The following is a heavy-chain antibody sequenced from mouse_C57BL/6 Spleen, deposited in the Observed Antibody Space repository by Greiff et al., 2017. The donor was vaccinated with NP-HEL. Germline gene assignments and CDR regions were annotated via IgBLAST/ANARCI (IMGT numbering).Heavy chain of an antibody. CDR1: GFSLTSYG. J-gene: IGHJ4*01. D-gene: IGHD4-1*02. CDR3: AKALNWDDYAMDY. Sequence: QVQLQQSGPGLVQPSQSLSITCTVSGFSLTSYGVHWVRQSPGKGLEWLGVIWRGGSTDYNAAFMSRLSITKDNSKSQVFFKMNSLQADDTAIYYCAKALNWDDYAMDYWGQGTSVTVSS. V-gene: IGHV2-5*01. CDR2: IWRGGST.